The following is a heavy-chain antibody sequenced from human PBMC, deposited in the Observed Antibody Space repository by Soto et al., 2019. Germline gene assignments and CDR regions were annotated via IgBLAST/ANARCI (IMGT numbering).Heavy chain of an antibody. D-gene: IGHD6-19*01. J-gene: IGHJ6*02. CDR1: GYTFTGYY. CDR2: INPNSGGT. Sequence: QVQLAQSGAEVKKPGASVKVSCKASGYTFTGYYMHWVRQAPGQGLEWMGWINPNSGGTNYAQKFQGWVTMTRDTSISTAYMELSRLRSDDTAVYYCAREDSSGGYYGMDVWGQGTTVTVSS. V-gene: IGHV1-2*04. CDR3: AREDSSGGYYGMDV.